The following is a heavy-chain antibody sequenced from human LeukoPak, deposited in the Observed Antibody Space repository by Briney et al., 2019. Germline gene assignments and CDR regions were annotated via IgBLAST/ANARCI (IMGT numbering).Heavy chain of an antibody. CDR2: ISSGNMYI. J-gene: IGHJ5*02. V-gene: IGHV3-21*01. CDR3: ARLIVLMARSSWYVGWFDP. Sequence: PGGSLRLSCAASGFTFSSYNMNWVRQAPGRGLEWVASISSGNMYIYYADSVKGRFTISRDNAKNSLYLQMNSLRAEDTAVYYCARLIVLMARSSWYVGWFDPWGQGTLVTVSS. D-gene: IGHD2-8*01. CDR1: GFTFSSYN.